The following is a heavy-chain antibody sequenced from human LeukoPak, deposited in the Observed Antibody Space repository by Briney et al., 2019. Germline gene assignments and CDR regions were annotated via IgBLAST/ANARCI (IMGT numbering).Heavy chain of an antibody. V-gene: IGHV3-23*01. CDR2: ISGSGDTT. Sequence: TGGSLRLSCAASGFTFSNYAMSWVRQPPGKGLEWVSLISGSGDTTYYADSVKGRFTISRDNAKKSLYLQMNSLRAEDTAVYYCAKTTVTPPYYMDVWGKGTTVTVSS. D-gene: IGHD4-11*01. J-gene: IGHJ6*03. CDR3: AKTTVTPPYYMDV. CDR1: GFTFSNYA.